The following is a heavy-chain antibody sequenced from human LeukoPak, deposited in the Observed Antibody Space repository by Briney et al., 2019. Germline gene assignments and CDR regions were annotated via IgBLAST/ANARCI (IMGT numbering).Heavy chain of an antibody. CDR1: GDSINGGGYY. V-gene: IGHV4-31*03. CDR3: ARGSATSTWNWFDP. J-gene: IGHJ5*02. CDR2: IYCSGST. Sequence: SETLPLTCTVSGDSINGGGYYWSWIRQRPGKGLEWIGYIYCSGSTYYNPSLQSRVTISVDTSKNQFSLKMNSVTAADTALYYCARGSATSTWNWFDPWGQGTLVTVSS.